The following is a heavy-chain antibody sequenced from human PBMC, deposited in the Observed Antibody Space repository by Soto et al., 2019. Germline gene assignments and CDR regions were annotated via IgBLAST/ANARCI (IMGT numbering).Heavy chain of an antibody. CDR3: ARDAEPGPYYYMDV. CDR2: ISSSGSTI. V-gene: IGHV3-11*01. J-gene: IGHJ6*03. Sequence: PGGSLRLSCAASGFTFSDYYMSWIRQAPGKGLEWVSYISSSGSTIYYADSVKGRFTISRDNAKNSLYLQMNSLRAEDTAVYYCARDAEPGPYYYMDVWGKGTTVTVS. CDR1: GFTFSDYY.